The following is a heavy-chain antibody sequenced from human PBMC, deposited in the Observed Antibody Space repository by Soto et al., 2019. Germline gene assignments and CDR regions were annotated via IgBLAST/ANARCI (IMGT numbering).Heavy chain of an antibody. Sequence: QAQLVESGGGVVQPGGSLRLSCVASGFSLYSYVIHWVRQTPGKGLQWVAVISIDGTRTYYADSVKGRFTVSRDNSHNSHYLQMYGLTIEDTAIYYCASDLGSIVLDPWGQGTLVTVSS. CDR3: ASDLGSIVLDP. CDR1: GFSLYSYV. V-gene: IGHV3-30*01. J-gene: IGHJ5*02. CDR2: ISIDGTRT. D-gene: IGHD2-8*01.